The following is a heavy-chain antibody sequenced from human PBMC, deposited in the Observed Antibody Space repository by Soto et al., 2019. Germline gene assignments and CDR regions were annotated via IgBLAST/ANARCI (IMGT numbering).Heavy chain of an antibody. V-gene: IGHV1-3*01. Sequence: GASVKVSCKASGYTFTSYSMHLVRQAPGQRLEWMGWINAGNGNTKYSQKFQGRVTITRDTSASTAYMELSSLRSEDTAVYYCAREAEERYCSSTSCSWAGYYYYMDVWGKGTTVTVSS. D-gene: IGHD2-2*01. J-gene: IGHJ6*03. CDR3: AREAEERYCSSTSCSWAGYYYYMDV. CDR1: GYTFTSYS. CDR2: INAGNGNT.